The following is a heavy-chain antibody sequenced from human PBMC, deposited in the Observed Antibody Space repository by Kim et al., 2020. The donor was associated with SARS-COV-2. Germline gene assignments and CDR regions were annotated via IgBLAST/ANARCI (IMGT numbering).Heavy chain of an antibody. Sequence: GGSLRLSCAASGFTFSSYGMHWVRQAPGKGLEWVAVIWYDGSNKYYADSVKGRFTISRDNSKNTLYLQMNSLRAEDTAVYYCARDRSGSYSLGYYYYGMDVWGQGTTVTVSS. CDR2: IWYDGSNK. J-gene: IGHJ6*02. V-gene: IGHV3-33*01. D-gene: IGHD1-26*01. CDR3: ARDRSGSYSLGYYYYGMDV. CDR1: GFTFSSYG.